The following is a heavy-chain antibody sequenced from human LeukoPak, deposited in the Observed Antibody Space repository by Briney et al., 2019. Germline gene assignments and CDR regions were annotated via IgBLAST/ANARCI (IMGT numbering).Heavy chain of an antibody. D-gene: IGHD3-22*01. CDR2: NNPNSGGT. J-gene: IGHJ4*02. CDR3: ARFGVVVHPYYFDY. CDR1: GYTFTGYY. V-gene: IGHV1-2*02. Sequence: ASVKVSCKASGYTFTGYYMHWVRQAPGQGLEWMGWNNPNSGGTNYAQKFQGRVTMTRDTSISTAYMELSRLRSDDTAVYYCARFGVVVHPYYFDYWGQGTLVTVSS.